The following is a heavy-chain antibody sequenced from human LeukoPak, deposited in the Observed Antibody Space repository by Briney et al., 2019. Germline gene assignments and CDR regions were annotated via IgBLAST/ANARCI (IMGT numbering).Heavy chain of an antibody. Sequence: GGSLRLPCSASGFTLSGYWIHWVRQAPGKGLVWVSRINLDGSSTSYVDSVKGRFTISRDNAKNTLYLQMNSLRAEDAAVYYCARDPLAVAGEFFDYWGQGTLVTVSS. D-gene: IGHD6-19*01. CDR3: ARDPLAVAGEFFDY. CDR1: GFTLSGYW. V-gene: IGHV3-74*01. CDR2: INLDGSST. J-gene: IGHJ4*02.